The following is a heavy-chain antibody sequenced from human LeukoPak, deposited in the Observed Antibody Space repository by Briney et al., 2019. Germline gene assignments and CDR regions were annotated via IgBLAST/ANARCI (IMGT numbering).Heavy chain of an antibody. Sequence: GGSLRPSCAASGFTLDDYGMHWVRQAPGKGREWGGATSWISGSIGYADSVKGPFTISRDNAKNSLYLQMNSPRAEDTALYYSAKMRSGPYSDVYGMDVWGQGTTVTVSS. CDR1: GFTLDDYG. D-gene: IGHD3-3*01. CDR3: AKMRSGPYSDVYGMDV. J-gene: IGHJ6*02. V-gene: IGHV3-9*01. CDR2: TSWISGSI.